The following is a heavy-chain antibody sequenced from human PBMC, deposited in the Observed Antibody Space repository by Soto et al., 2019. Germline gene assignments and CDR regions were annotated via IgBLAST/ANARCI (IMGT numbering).Heavy chain of an antibody. Sequence: GESLKISCKGSGYTFSTYWIAWVRQMPGKGLEWMGVIYPRDSDTKYSPAFQGQVTFSVDKSIDTAYLQWASVEAPDTAIYFCARKFAPEFFDSWGQGTLVTVSS. J-gene: IGHJ4*02. D-gene: IGHD3-10*01. CDR1: GYTFSTYW. CDR3: ARKFAPEFFDS. V-gene: IGHV5-51*01. CDR2: IYPRDSDT.